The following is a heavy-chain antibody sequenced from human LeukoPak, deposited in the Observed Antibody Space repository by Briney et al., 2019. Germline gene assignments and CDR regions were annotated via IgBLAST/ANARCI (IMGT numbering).Heavy chain of an antibody. D-gene: IGHD6-19*01. CDR3: ARRRQWNFDY. J-gene: IGHJ4*02. CDR2: INAGNGNT. Sequence: ASVKVSCTASGYTFTSYAMRWVRQAPGQRLEWMGWINAGNGNTKYSPKFQGRVTITRDTSASTAYMELSSLRSEDTAVYYCARRRQWNFDYWGQGTLVTVSS. V-gene: IGHV1-3*01. CDR1: GYTFTSYA.